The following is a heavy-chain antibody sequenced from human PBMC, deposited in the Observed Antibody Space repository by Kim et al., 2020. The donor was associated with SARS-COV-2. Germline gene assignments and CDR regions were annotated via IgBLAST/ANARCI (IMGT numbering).Heavy chain of an antibody. D-gene: IGHD6-19*01. CDR2: INGGNGNT. CDR1: GYTFTTYS. V-gene: IGHV1-3*01. CDR3: ARDHEAVADTWYYCGMDV. Sequence: ASVKVSCKASGYTFTTYSIHWVRQAPGQRLEWMGWINGGNGNTKYSQNFQGRVTITRDTSASTAYMELSSLRSEDTAVYYCARDHEAVADTWYYCGMDVWGQGTTVTVSS. J-gene: IGHJ6*02.